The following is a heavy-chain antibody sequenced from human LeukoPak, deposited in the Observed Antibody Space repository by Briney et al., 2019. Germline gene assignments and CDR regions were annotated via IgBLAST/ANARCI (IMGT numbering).Heavy chain of an antibody. Sequence: GGSLRLSCAASGFTFSSYTMSWVRQAPGKGLEWVSAISGSGGSTYYADSVKGRFTISRDNSKNTLYLQMNSLRAEDAAVYYCAKDQLGSGFDYWGQGTLVTVSS. J-gene: IGHJ4*02. CDR3: AKDQLGSGFDY. CDR1: GFTFSSYT. D-gene: IGHD3-10*01. V-gene: IGHV3-23*01. CDR2: ISGSGGST.